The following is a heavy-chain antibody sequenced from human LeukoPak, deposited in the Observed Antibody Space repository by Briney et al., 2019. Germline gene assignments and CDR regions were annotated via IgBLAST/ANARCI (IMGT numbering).Heavy chain of an antibody. Sequence: PGGSLRLSCAASGFTFSSYGMHWVRQAPGKGLEWVAVISYDGSNKYYADSVKGRFTISRDNSKNTLYLQMNSLRAEDTAVYYCAKDGGYDYLWRGTRDYLDYWGQGTLVTVSS. V-gene: IGHV3-30*18. CDR2: ISYDGSNK. J-gene: IGHJ4*02. D-gene: IGHD5-12*01. CDR1: GFTFSSYG. CDR3: AKDGGYDYLWRGTRDYLDY.